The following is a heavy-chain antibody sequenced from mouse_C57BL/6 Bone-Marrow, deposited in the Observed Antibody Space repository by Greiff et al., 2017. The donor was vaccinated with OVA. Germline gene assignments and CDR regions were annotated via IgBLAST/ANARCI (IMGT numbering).Heavy chain of an antibody. V-gene: IGHV1-64*01. D-gene: IGHD2-1*01. CDR3: ARRGKYGIYYAMDY. Sequence: QVQLQQPGAELVKPGASVKLSCKASGYTFTSYWMHWVKQRPGQGLEWIGMIHPNSGSTNYNEKFKSKATLTVDKSSSTAYMQLSSLTSEDSAVYYCARRGKYGIYYAMDYWGQGTSVTVSS. CDR2: IHPNSGST. CDR1: GYTFTSYW. J-gene: IGHJ4*01.